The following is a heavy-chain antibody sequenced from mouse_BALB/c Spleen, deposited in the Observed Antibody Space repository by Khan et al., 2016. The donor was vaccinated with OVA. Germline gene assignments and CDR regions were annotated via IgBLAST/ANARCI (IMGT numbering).Heavy chain of an antibody. J-gene: IGHJ4*01. CDR2: INPGRGGT. Sequence: QVQLQQPGAELVRPGTSVKVSCKASGYAFTNYLIEWVKQRPGQGLEWIGVINPGRGGTNYNEKFKGKATLTADKSSSHAYMQLSSVTSDDSAVYFCARRDYAMDYWGQGTSVTVSS. CDR3: ARRDYAMDY. V-gene: IGHV1-54*01. CDR1: GYAFTNYL.